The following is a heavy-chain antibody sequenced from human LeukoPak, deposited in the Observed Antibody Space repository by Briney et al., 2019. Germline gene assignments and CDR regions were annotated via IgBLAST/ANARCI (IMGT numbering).Heavy chain of an antibody. J-gene: IGHJ3*02. V-gene: IGHV3-9*03. CDR1: VLTFDDSA. CDR2: ISWNSSSI. Sequence: PGRCLRLSCAAYVLTFDDSAMASVRLAPGRGLGWVSGISWNSSSIVYADSVKGRFTIARDNAKNSLYLQMNTLRAEDMALYYCAKDEFVASDFTGAFDIWGQGTMVTVSS. CDR3: AKDEFVASDFTGAFDI. D-gene: IGHD2-8*02.